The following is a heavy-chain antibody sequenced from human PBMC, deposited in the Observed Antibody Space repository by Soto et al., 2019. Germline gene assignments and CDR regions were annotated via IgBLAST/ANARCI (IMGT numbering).Heavy chain of an antibody. CDR3: ARITGNWFDP. Sequence: EVQLVESGGGLVKPGGSLRLSCAASGFTFSSYSMNWVRQAPGKGLEWVSSISSSSTYIYYADSVKGRFTISRDNAKNSLYLQMNSLRAEDTAVYYCARITGNWFDPWGQGTLVTVSS. V-gene: IGHV3-21*01. CDR2: ISSSSTYI. J-gene: IGHJ5*02. D-gene: IGHD3-16*01. CDR1: GFTFSSYS.